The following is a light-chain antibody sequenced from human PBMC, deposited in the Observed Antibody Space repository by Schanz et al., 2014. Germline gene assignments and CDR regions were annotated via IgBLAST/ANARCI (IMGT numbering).Light chain of an antibody. CDR1: SSDVGGYNY. V-gene: IGLV2-14*01. CDR3: CLYTPMSVI. J-gene: IGLJ2*01. Sequence: QSVLTQPASVSGSPGQSITISCTGTSSDVGGYNYVSWYQQHPGKAPKLMIYDVSNRPSGVSNRFSGSTSGNTASLTISGLQAEDEADYYCCLYTPMSVIFGGGTKLTVL. CDR2: DVS.